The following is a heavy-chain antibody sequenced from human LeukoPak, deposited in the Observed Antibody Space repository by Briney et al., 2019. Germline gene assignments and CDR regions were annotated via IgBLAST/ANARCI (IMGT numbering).Heavy chain of an antibody. Sequence: ASVKVSCKASGYTFTSYDINWVRQATGQGLEWMGWMNPNSGNTGYAQKFQGRVTMTRNTSISTVYMELSSLRSEDTAVYYCARDPSGYSSSWYDYWGQGTLVTVSS. J-gene: IGHJ4*02. CDR2: MNPNSGNT. V-gene: IGHV1-8*01. CDR3: ARDPSGYSSSWYDY. CDR1: GYTFTSYD. D-gene: IGHD6-13*01.